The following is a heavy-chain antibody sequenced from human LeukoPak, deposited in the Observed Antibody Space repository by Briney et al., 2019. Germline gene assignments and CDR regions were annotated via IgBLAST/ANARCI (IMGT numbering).Heavy chain of an antibody. CDR3: AKEGGVVVPGNLHFDY. V-gene: IGHV3-30*18. J-gene: IGHJ4*02. CDR2: ISSSGGTQ. Sequence: GGSLRLSCAASGFTLSTYGMHWVRQAPGKGLEWLGVISSSGGTQYYADSVKVRFTIARDNSRSTLHLQMNSLRPEDTAVYYCAKEGGVVVPGNLHFDYWGQGTLVTVSS. CDR1: GFTLSTYG. D-gene: IGHD2-15*01.